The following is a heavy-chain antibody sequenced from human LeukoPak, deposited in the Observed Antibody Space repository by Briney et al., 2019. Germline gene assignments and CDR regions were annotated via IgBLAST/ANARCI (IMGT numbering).Heavy chain of an antibody. CDR2: ISGSGGST. CDR1: GFTFSSYA. V-gene: IGHV3-23*01. D-gene: IGHD3-10*01. CDR3: AKGGARGLIMYYFDY. J-gene: IGHJ4*02. Sequence: GGSLRLSCAASGFTFSSYAMNWVRQAPGKGLEWVSAISGSGGSTYYADSVKGRFTISRDNSKNTLYLQMNSLRAEDTALYYCAKGGARGLIMYYFDYWGQGTLVTVSS.